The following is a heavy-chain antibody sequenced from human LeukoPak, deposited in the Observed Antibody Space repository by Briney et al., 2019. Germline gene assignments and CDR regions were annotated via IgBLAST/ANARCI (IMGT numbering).Heavy chain of an antibody. Sequence: PGGSLRLSCAASGFTFSSYSMNWVRQAPGKGLEWVSSISSSSSYIYYADSVKGRFTISRDNAKNSLYLQMNSLRAVDTAVYYCARVGCSSTSCPKYFQHWGQGTLVTVSS. J-gene: IGHJ1*01. CDR1: GFTFSSYS. D-gene: IGHD2-2*01. CDR3: ARVGCSSTSCPKYFQH. V-gene: IGHV3-21*01. CDR2: ISSSSSYI.